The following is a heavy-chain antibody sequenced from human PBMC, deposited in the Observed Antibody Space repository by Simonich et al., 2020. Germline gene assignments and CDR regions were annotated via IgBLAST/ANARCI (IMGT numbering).Heavy chain of an antibody. V-gene: IGHV3-23*01. CDR3: AKRSGVSITGTFDY. CDR2: FGGSGGST. D-gene: IGHD1-7*01. CDR1: GFTFSSYA. Sequence: EVQLLESGGGLVQPGGSLRLSCAASGFTFSSYAMSWVRQAPGKGLEWVSAFGGSGGSTYYADSGKGRFTISRDNSKNTLYLQMNSLRAEDTAVYYCAKRSGVSITGTFDYWGQGTLVTVSS. J-gene: IGHJ4*02.